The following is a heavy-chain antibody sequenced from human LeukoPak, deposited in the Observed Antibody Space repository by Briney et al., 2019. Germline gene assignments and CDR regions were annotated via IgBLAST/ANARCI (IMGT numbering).Heavy chain of an antibody. CDR3: AKDGAQVGVTFDY. D-gene: IGHD1-26*01. CDR2: ISGSGGST. Sequence: GGSLRLSCAASGFTFSSYAMSWVRQAPGKGLEWVSAISGSGGSTYYADSVKGRFTISRDNSKNTLYLQMNSLRVEDTAIYYCAKDGAQVGVTFDYWGQGTLVTVSS. V-gene: IGHV3-23*01. J-gene: IGHJ4*02. CDR1: GFTFSSYA.